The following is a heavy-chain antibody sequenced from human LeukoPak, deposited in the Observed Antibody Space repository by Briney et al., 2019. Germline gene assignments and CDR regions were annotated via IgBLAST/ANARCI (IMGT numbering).Heavy chain of an antibody. CDR2: ISSSSSYI. V-gene: IGHV3-21*04. CDR3: ARHGVGTPGSRAFDV. D-gene: IGHD1-26*01. Sequence: GGSLRLSCAASGFTFSSYSMNWVRQAPGKALEWVSSISSSSSYIYYADSVKGRFTISRDNSKNTVYLQMNSLRDEDSAVYYCARHGVGTPGSRAFDVWGRGARVTVSS. CDR1: GFTFSSYS. J-gene: IGHJ3*01.